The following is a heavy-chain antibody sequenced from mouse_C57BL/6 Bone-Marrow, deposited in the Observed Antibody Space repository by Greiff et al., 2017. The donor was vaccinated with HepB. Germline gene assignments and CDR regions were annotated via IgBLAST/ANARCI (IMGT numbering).Heavy chain of an antibody. V-gene: IGHV1-69*01. D-gene: IGHD2-1*01. CDR2: IDPSDSYT. CDR3: ARYGNYPHFDY. J-gene: IGHJ2*01. CDR1: GYTFTSYW. Sequence: QVQLQQPGAELVMPGASVKLSCKASGYTFTSYWLHWVKQRPGQGLEWIGEIDPSDSYTNYNQKFKGKSTLTVDKSSSTAYMQLSSLTSEDSAGYYCARYGNYPHFDYWGQGTTLTVSS.